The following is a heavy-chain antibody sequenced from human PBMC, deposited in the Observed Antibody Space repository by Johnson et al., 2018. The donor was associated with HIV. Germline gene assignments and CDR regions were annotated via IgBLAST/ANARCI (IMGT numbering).Heavy chain of an antibody. Sequence: VQLVESGGGVVQPGRSLRLSCAASGFTFSSYGMHWVRQAPGKGLEWVAVIWYDGTNKYYTDSVKGRFTISRDNSKNSLYLQMNSLRAEDTAVYYCARLEDRGRGAFDIWGQGTMVTVSS. CDR2: IWYDGTNK. V-gene: IGHV3-33*01. CDR3: ARLEDRGRGAFDI. J-gene: IGHJ3*02. CDR1: GFTFSSYG. D-gene: IGHD3-10*01.